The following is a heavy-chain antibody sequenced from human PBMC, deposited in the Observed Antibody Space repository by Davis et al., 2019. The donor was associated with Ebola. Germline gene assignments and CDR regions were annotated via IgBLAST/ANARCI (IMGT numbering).Heavy chain of an antibody. J-gene: IGHJ4*02. D-gene: IGHD1-26*01. CDR2: IYSGGST. CDR1: GFTVSSNY. CDR3: ARQYRYSGSYYYFDY. V-gene: IGHV3-66*04. Sequence: GESLKISCAASGFTVSSNYMSWVRQAPGKGLEWVSVIYSGGSTYYADSVKGRFTISRDNSKNTLYLQMNSLRAEDTAVYYCARQYRYSGSYYYFDYWGQGTLVTVSS.